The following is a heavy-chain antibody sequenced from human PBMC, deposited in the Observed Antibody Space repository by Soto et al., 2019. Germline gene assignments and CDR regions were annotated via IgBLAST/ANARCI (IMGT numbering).Heavy chain of an antibody. V-gene: IGHV3-53*01. CDR3: ARETVAGADY. Sequence: VGSLRLSCAASGFTVASNHMSWLRQAPGKGLEWVSVIYSGDTTYYADSVKGRFTISRDNSKNTLNLQMNSLRADDTAVYYCARETVAGADYWGQGTLVTVSS. D-gene: IGHD6-19*01. J-gene: IGHJ4*02. CDR2: IYSGDTT. CDR1: GFTVASNH.